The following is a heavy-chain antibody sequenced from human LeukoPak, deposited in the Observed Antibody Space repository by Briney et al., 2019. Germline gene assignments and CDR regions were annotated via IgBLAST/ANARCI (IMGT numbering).Heavy chain of an antibody. Sequence: PSGTLSLTCAVSGGSVSSSNWWSWVRQPPGKGLEWIGEIYHSGSTNYNPSLKRRVTISVDTSKNQFSLKLSSVTAADTAVYYCARGQATGTTLYYYYGMDVWGQGTTVTVSS. CDR3: ARGQATGTTLYYYYGMDV. CDR1: GGSVSSSNW. CDR2: IYHSGST. D-gene: IGHD1-7*01. V-gene: IGHV4-4*02. J-gene: IGHJ6*02.